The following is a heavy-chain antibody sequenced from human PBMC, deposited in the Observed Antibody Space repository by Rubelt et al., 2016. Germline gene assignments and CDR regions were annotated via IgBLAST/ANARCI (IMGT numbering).Heavy chain of an antibody. J-gene: IGHJ6*02. V-gene: IGHV3-20*03. CDR3: AKAYIAAVGDLYYGMDV. D-gene: IGHD6-13*01. CDR2: INWNGGST. Sequence: KGLEGVSGINWNGGSTGYADSVKGRFTISRDNAKNSLYLQMNSLRAEDTAVYYCAKAYIAAVGDLYYGMDVWGQGTTVTVSS.